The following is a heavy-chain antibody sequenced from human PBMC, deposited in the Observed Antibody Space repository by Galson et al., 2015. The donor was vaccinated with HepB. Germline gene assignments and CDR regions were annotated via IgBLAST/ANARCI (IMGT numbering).Heavy chain of an antibody. CDR1: GFTFSSYA. CDR2: ISYDGSNK. CDR3: ARDRGVSAAIYYYGMDV. V-gene: IGHV3-30*04. Sequence: SLRLSCAASGFTFSSYAMHWVRQAPGKGLEWVAVISYDGSNKYYADSVKGRFTISRDNSKNTLYLQMNSLRAEDTAVYYCARDRGVSAAIYYYGMDVWGQGTTVTVSS. D-gene: IGHD2/OR15-2a*01. J-gene: IGHJ6*02.